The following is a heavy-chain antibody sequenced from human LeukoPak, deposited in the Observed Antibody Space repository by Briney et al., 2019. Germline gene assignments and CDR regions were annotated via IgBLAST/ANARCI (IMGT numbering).Heavy chain of an antibody. CDR2: IYSGGST. J-gene: IGHJ4*02. V-gene: IGHV3-23*03. CDR3: AKDLEEQWLVRYFDY. D-gene: IGHD6-19*01. Sequence: RAGGSLRLSCAASGFTFSYYGMSWVRQAPGKGLEWVSVIYSGGSTYYADSVKGRFAISRDNSKNTLYLQMNSLRAEDTAVYYCAKDLEEQWLVRYFDYWGQGTLVTVSS. CDR1: GFTFSYYG.